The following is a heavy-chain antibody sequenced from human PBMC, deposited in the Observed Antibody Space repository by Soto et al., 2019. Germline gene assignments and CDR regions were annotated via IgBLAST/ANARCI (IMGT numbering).Heavy chain of an antibody. CDR3: ARDPGRYSTWWFDP. V-gene: IGHV4-31*03. CDR1: GGSISSGGSGGYY. J-gene: IGHJ5*02. CDR2: IHDSGST. D-gene: IGHD4-4*01. Sequence: SETLSLTCTVSGGSISSGGSGGYYWSWIRQPPGKGLEWIGYIHDSGSTYYNPSLKSRVAISVDTSQNQFFLKLSSVTAADTAVYYCARDPGRYSTWWFDPWGQGTLVTVSS.